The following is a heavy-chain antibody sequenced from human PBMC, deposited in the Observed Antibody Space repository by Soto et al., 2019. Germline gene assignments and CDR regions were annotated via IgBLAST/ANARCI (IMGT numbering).Heavy chain of an antibody. V-gene: IGHV1-2*02. D-gene: IGHD5-18*01. CDR1: GYTFTGYY. J-gene: IGHJ6*02. Sequence: ASVKVSCKASGYTFTGYYMHWVRQAPGQGLEWMGWINPNSGGTNYAQKFQGRVTMTRDASISTAYMELSRLRSDDTAVYYCARDLSEYSYGYSYYYYYGMDVWGQGTTVTVSS. CDR3: ARDLSEYSYGYSYYYYYGMDV. CDR2: INPNSGGT.